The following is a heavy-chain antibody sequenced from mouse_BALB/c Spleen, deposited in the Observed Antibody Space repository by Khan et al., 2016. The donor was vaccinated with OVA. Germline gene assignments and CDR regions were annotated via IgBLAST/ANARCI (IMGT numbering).Heavy chain of an antibody. CDR3: ARGRPY. D-gene: IGHD3-3*01. V-gene: IGHV3-2*02. CDR1: GYSITSDYA. CDR2: ITYSGST. Sequence: EVQLQESGPGLVKPSQSLSLTCTVTGYSITSDYAWNWIRQFPGNKLEWMGYITYSGSTSYTPSLKSRFSITRDTSKNQFFMQLNSLTTEDTATYYGARGRPYWGQGTLVTVSA. J-gene: IGHJ3*01.